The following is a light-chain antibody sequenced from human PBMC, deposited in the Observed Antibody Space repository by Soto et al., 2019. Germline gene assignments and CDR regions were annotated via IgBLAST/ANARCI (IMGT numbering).Light chain of an antibody. V-gene: IGLV2-8*01. Sequence: QSVLTQPPSASGSPGQSVTISCTGTSSDVGAYDRVSWYQQHPGKPPKLIIYAVTDRTSGVPDRFSGSKSGNTASLTVSGLQAEDEADYYCSSYAGSNNFVFGAGTKLTVL. CDR3: SSYAGSNNFV. CDR1: SSDVGAYDR. CDR2: AVT. J-gene: IGLJ1*01.